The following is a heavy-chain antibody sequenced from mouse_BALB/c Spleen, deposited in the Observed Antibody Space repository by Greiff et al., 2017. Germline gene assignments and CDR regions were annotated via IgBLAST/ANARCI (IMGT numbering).Heavy chain of an antibody. CDR3: ARGGPEGWYFDV. V-gene: IGHV7-3*02. Sequence: EVMLVESGGGLVQPGGSLRLSCATSGFTFTDYYMSWVRQPPGKALEWLGFIRNKANGYTTEYSASVKGRFTISRDNSQSILYLQMNTLRAEDSATYYCARGGPEGWYFDVWGAGTTVTVSS. J-gene: IGHJ1*01. CDR1: GFTFTDYY. CDR2: IRNKANGYTT.